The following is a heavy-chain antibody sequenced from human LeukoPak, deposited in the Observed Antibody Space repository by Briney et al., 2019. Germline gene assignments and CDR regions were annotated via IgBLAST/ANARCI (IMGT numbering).Heavy chain of an antibody. V-gene: IGHV3-20*04. CDR2: LSWNGANT. CDR1: GFNIDDYG. Sequence: AGGSLRLSCAASGFNIDDYGMSWVRQAPGKRLEWVSSLSWNGANTAFADSVKGRFTISRDIAKNSLYLQINNLRREDTAFYYCAGKSDRYYALDVWGQGTTVTVSS. J-gene: IGHJ6*02. CDR3: AGKSDRYYALDV.